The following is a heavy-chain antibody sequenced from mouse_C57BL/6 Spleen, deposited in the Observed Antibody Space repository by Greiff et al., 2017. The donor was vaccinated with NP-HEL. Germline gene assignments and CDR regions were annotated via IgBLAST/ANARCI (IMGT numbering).Heavy chain of an antibody. CDR1: GFNIKDYY. CDR3: TTSYGNPWYFDV. D-gene: IGHD2-1*01. CDR2: IDPEDGDT. J-gene: IGHJ1*03. V-gene: IGHV14-1*01. Sequence: VQLQQSGAELVRPGASVKLSCTASGFNIKDYYMHWVKQRPEQGLEWIGRIDPEDGDTEYAPKFQGKATMTADTSSNTAYLQLRSLTSEDTAVYYCTTSYGNPWYFDVWGTGTTVTASS.